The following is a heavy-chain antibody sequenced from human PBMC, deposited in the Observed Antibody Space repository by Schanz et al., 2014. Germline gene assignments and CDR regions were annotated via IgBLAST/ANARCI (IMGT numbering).Heavy chain of an antibody. Sequence: QIQLVQSGPEVKKPGASVKVSCKASEYSFTSSSMHWVRQAPGQRLEWMGWINTGSGDTKYSQNFQGRVTMTTDTATSTVYMELRSLRSDDTDVDYCARDAADFYDILTEEDYWGQGTLVTVSA. CDR2: INTGSGDT. J-gene: IGHJ4*02. CDR3: ARDAADFYDILTEEDY. V-gene: IGHV1-3*04. D-gene: IGHD3-9*01. CDR1: EYSFTSSS.